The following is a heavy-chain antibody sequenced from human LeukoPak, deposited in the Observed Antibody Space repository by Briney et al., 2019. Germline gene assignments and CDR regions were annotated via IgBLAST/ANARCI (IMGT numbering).Heavy chain of an antibody. J-gene: IGHJ4*02. Sequence: GGSLRLSCAASGFTFSSYGMHWVRQARGKGLEWVAFIRYDGSNKYYADFVKGRFTISRDNSKNTLYLQMNSLRAEDTAVYYCAKGRDAYNLGFDYWGQGTLVTVSS. CDR2: IRYDGSNK. CDR1: GFTFSSYG. V-gene: IGHV3-30*02. D-gene: IGHD5-24*01. CDR3: AKGRDAYNLGFDY.